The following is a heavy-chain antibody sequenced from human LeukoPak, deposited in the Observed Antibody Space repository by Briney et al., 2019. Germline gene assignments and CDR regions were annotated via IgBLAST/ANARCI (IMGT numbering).Heavy chain of an antibody. V-gene: IGHV4-34*01. CDR3: ARALGGYYVSSGYGL. D-gene: IGHD3-22*01. CDR2: INHSGST. Sequence: SETLSLTCAVYGGSFSGYYWSWIRQPPGKGLERIGEINHSGSTNYNPSLKSRVTISVDTSKNQFSLKLSSVTAADTAVYYCARALGGYYVSSGYGLWGQGTLVTVSS. CDR1: GGSFSGYY. J-gene: IGHJ4*02.